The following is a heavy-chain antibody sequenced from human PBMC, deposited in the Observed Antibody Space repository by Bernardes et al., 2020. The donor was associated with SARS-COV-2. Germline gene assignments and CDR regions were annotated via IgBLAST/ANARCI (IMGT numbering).Heavy chain of an antibody. Sequence: SETLSPTCTVPGDSISSYYWSWIRQPPGKGLGWIGYIYYSGSTSYNPSLKSRVTISVDTSKNQFSLKLSSVTAADTAVYYCARQGGYYYYGMDVWGRGTTVTVSS. D-gene: IGHD3-16*01. J-gene: IGHJ6*02. CDR2: IYYSGST. CDR3: ARQGGYYYYGMDV. V-gene: IGHV4-59*08. CDR1: GDSISSYY.